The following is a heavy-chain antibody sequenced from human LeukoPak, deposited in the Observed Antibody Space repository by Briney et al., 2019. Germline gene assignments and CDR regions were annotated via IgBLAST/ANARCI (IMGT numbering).Heavy chain of an antibody. V-gene: IGHV4-59*01. CDR1: GGSISSYY. D-gene: IGHD5-18*01. CDR2: IYYSGST. CDR3: ATARGYSYGPFDY. Sequence: PSETLSLTRTVSGGSISSYYWSWIRQPPGKGLEWIGYIYYSGSTNYNPSLKSRVTISVDTSKNQFSLKLTSVTAADAALYYCATARGYSYGPFDYWGQGILVTVSS. J-gene: IGHJ4*02.